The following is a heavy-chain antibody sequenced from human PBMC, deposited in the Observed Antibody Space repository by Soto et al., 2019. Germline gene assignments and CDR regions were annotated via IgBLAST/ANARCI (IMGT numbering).Heavy chain of an antibody. CDR3: ARDIRMRGRSSPHYYYGMDV. CDR1: GFTFSSYG. D-gene: IGHD6-13*01. CDR2: IWYDGSNK. Sequence: GGSLRLSCAASGFTFSSYGMHWVRQAPGKGLEWVAVIWYDGSNKYYADSVKGRFTISRDNSKNTLYLQMNSLRAEDTAVYYCARDIRMRGRSSPHYYYGMDVWGQGTTVTVSS. J-gene: IGHJ6*02. V-gene: IGHV3-33*01.